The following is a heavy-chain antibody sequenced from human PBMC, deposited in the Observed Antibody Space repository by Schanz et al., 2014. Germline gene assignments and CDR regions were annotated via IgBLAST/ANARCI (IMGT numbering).Heavy chain of an antibody. CDR1: GFTVSSYT. J-gene: IGHJ4*02. CDR3: ARDKGGLIPFDY. Sequence: EVQLVESGGGLVQPGGSLRLSCAASGFTVSSYTMKWVRQAPGKGLEWVSSISSTSTYLYYADSVKGRFTISRDSARNSLYLQMNSLRAEDTAVYYCARDKGGLIPFDYWGQGTLVAVSS. CDR2: ISSTSTYL. V-gene: IGHV3-21*01. D-gene: IGHD2-15*01.